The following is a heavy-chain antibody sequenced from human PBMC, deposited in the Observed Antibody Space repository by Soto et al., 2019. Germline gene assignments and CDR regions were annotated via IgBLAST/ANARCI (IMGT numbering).Heavy chain of an antibody. CDR3: AMEYCISTSCYRDY. J-gene: IGHJ4*02. CDR1: GGTFSSYT. V-gene: IGHV1-69*02. Sequence: QVQLVQSGAEVKKPGSSVKVSCKASGGTFSSYTISWVRQAPGQGLEWMGRIIPILGIANYAQKFQGRVTITADKSTSTAYIELSSLRSEDTAVYYFAMEYCISTSCYRDYWGQGTLVTVSS. D-gene: IGHD2-2*02. CDR2: IIPILGIA.